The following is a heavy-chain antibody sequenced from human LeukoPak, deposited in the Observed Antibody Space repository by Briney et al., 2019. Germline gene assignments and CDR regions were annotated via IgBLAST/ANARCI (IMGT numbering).Heavy chain of an antibody. CDR3: AGVDGTFSHNYYMDV. J-gene: IGHJ6*03. CDR1: EIKFSDYS. CDR2: ISSGGSTI. V-gene: IGHV3-48*04. Sequence: PGGSLRLSYGPSEIKFSDYSLNWVRQAPGKGLEWLSFISSGGSTIYYADSVKGRFTISRDNAKNSLYLHMNRLRVDDTAVYYCAGVDGTFSHNYYMDVWGKGTTVTVSS. D-gene: IGHD5-24*01.